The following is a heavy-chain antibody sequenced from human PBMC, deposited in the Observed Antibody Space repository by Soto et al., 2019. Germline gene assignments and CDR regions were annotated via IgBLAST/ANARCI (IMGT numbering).Heavy chain of an antibody. Sequence: HPVGSLRLSCASSVFTFSSYAMSCVRQAPGKGLEWVSAISGSGGSTYYADSVKGRFTISRDNSKNTLYLQMNSLRAEDTAVYYCAKSIGHYAHFEYWGQGTLFTVSS. J-gene: IGHJ4*02. CDR2: ISGSGGST. CDR1: VFTFSSYA. D-gene: IGHD4-17*01. V-gene: IGHV3-23*01. CDR3: AKSIGHYAHFEY.